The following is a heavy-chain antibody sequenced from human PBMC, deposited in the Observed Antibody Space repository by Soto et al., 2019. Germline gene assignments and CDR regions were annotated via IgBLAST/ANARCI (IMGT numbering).Heavy chain of an antibody. CDR1: GFTFGNYA. Sequence: PGGSLRLSCAASGFTFGNYAMTWVRQAPGRGPEWVSTITYNGGTTYYADSVQGRFTISRDNSKNTLFLQMNSLRVEDTAVYYCTKLYKNAWPNDYWGQGTPVTVSS. CDR3: TKLYKNAWPNDY. CDR2: ITYNGGTT. D-gene: IGHD1-20*01. V-gene: IGHV3-23*01. J-gene: IGHJ4*02.